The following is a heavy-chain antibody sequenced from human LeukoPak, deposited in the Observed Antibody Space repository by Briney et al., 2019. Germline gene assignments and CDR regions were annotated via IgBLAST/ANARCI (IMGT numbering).Heavy chain of an antibody. Sequence: GGSLRLSCAASGFTFDDYAMHWVRQAPGKGLEWVSGISWNSGSIGYADSVKGRFTISRDNAKNSLYLQMNSLRAEDTAVYYCARENYYDSSGYFDYWGQGTLVTVSS. J-gene: IGHJ4*02. CDR2: ISWNSGSI. CDR3: ARENYYDSSGYFDY. D-gene: IGHD3-22*01. CDR1: GFTFDDYA. V-gene: IGHV3-9*01.